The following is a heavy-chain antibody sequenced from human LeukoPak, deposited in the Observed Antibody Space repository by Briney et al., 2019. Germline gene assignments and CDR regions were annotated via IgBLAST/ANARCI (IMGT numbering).Heavy chain of an antibody. V-gene: IGHV3-23*01. CDR3: AKGGSAYCTNGVCSPRVVAAIDY. Sequence: GGSLRLSCAASGFTFSRYGMSWVRQAPGKGLEWVSVISSSGGSTYHADSVEGRFTISRDNSRNTLYLQMNSLRAEDTAVYYCAKGGSAYCTNGVCSPRVVAAIDYWGQGTLVTVSS. CDR1: GFTFSRYG. CDR2: ISSSGGST. J-gene: IGHJ4*02. D-gene: IGHD2-8*01.